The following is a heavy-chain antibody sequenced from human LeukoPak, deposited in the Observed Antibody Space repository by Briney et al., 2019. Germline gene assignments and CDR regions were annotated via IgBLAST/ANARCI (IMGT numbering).Heavy chain of an antibody. Sequence: SETLSLSCSVSGGSISSSSYSWGWIRQPPGKGLEWIGSIYSSGSTYYSPSLQSRVTISVDTSKKQFSLKLSSVTAADTAVYYCARDLFRYCSGGSCYSRRWFDPWGQGTLVTVSS. V-gene: IGHV4-39*07. J-gene: IGHJ5*02. CDR1: GGSISSSSYS. CDR2: IYSSGST. CDR3: ARDLFRYCSGGSCYSRRWFDP. D-gene: IGHD2-15*01.